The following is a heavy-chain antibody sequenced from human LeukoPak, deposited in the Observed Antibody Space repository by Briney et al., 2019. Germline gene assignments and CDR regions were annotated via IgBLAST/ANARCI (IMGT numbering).Heavy chain of an antibody. V-gene: IGHV3-33*01. CDR2: IWYDGSNK. CDR1: GFTFSSYG. Sequence: GGSLRLSCAASGFTFSSYGMHWVRQAPGKGLEWVAVIWYDGSNKYYADSVKGRFTISRDNSKNTLYLQMNSLRAEDTAVYYCAREALYYYGSGNYFDYWGQGTLVTVSS. D-gene: IGHD3-10*01. J-gene: IGHJ4*02. CDR3: AREALYYYGSGNYFDY.